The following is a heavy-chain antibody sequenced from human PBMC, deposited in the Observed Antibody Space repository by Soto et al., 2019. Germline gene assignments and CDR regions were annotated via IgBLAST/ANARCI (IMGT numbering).Heavy chain of an antibody. Sequence: PGASLKISCKASGYSFTSYWIGWVRQMPGKGLEWMGIVYPGDSDTRYSPSFQGQVTISADKSISIAYLQWISLKASDTAMYYCARQSTSKGGDYWGQGTLVTVSS. D-gene: IGHD4-4*01. CDR1: GYSFTSYW. CDR3: ARQSTSKGGDY. V-gene: IGHV5-51*01. J-gene: IGHJ4*02. CDR2: VYPGDSDT.